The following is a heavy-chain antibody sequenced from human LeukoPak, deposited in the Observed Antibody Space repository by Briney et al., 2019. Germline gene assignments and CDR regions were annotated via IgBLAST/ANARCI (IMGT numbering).Heavy chain of an antibody. CDR3: ARDGVFDYYGMDV. D-gene: IGHD3-16*01. Sequence: GGSLRLSCAASGFTVSSNHMSWVRQAPGKGLEWVSVIYSGGSTYYADSVKGRFTISRDNSKNTLYLQMNSLRAEDTAVYYCARDGVFDYYGMDVWGQGTTVTVSS. CDR1: GFTVSSNH. V-gene: IGHV3-53*01. CDR2: IYSGGST. J-gene: IGHJ6*02.